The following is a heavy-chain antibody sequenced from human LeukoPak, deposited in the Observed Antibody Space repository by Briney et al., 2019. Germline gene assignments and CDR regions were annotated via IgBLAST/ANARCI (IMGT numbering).Heavy chain of an antibody. D-gene: IGHD2-2*01. CDR3: ARVYCSSTSCPLDY. V-gene: IGHV3-53*01. CDR2: IYSGGST. CDR1: GFTFSSYA. J-gene: IGHJ4*02. Sequence: GGSLRLSCAASGFTFSSYAMSWVRQAPGKGLEWVSVIYSGGSTYYADSVKGRFTISRDNSKNTLYLQMNSLRAEDTAVYYCARVYCSSTSCPLDYWGQGTLVTVSS.